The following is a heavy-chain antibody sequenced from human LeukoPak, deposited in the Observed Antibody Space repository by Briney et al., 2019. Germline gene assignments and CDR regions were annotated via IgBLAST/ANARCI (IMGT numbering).Heavy chain of an antibody. CDR1: GGSISSGSYY. CDR3: ARDRVGDYFDY. D-gene: IGHD3-16*01. CDR2: IYTSGTP. J-gene: IGHJ4*02. Sequence: SETLSLTCTVSGGSISSGSYYWTWIRQPAGKGLEWAGRIYTSGTPNYNPSLKSRVTISIDTSKNQFSLKLSSVTAADTAVYYCARDRVGDYFDYWGQGTLVTVSS. V-gene: IGHV4-61*02.